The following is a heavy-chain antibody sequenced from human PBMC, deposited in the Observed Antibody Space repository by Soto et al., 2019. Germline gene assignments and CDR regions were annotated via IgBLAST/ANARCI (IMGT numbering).Heavy chain of an antibody. CDR1: GGSFSGHY. V-gene: IGHV4-34*01. J-gene: IGHJ4*02. CDR3: ARGITMILVVKGDAPDKYYFDS. Sequence: SETLSLTCAVYGGSFSGHYWSWIRQSPGKGLEWIGEINHSGSTNQNPSLKSRVTISVDTAKNHFSLTLKSVTAADTAVYYCARGITMILVVKGDAPDKYYFDSWGQGTPVTVSS. CDR2: INHSGST. D-gene: IGHD3-22*01.